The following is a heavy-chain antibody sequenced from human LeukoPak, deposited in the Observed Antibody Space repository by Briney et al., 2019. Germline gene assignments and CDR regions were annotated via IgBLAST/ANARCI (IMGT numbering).Heavy chain of an antibody. CDR1: GGSSSGYY. Sequence: PSETLSLTCAVYGGSSSGYYWSWIRQPPGKGLEWIGEINHSGSTNYNPSLKSRVTISVDTSKNQFSLKLSSVTAADTAVYYCARTAIAVAGTPFDDWGQGTLVTVSS. CDR2: INHSGST. D-gene: IGHD6-19*01. V-gene: IGHV4-34*01. CDR3: ARTAIAVAGTPFDD. J-gene: IGHJ4*02.